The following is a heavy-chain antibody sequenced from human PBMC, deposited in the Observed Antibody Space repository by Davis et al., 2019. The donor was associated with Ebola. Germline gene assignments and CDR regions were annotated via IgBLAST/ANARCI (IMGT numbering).Heavy chain of an antibody. CDR1: GYTFTSYA. Sequence: ASVKVSCKASGYTFTSYAMHWVRQAPGQRLEWMVWIHGGNGNRKYSQKFQGRVTITMDTSASTAYMELSSLRSEDTAVYYCARDLFPYSIVVVTAIDYWGQGTLVTVSS. V-gene: IGHV1-3*01. D-gene: IGHD2-21*02. J-gene: IGHJ4*02. CDR3: ARDLFPYSIVVVTAIDY. CDR2: IHGGNGNR.